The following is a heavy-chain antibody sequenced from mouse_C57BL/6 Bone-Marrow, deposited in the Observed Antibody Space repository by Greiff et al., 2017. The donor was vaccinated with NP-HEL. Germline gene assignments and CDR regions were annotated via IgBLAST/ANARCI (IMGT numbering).Heavy chain of an antibody. V-gene: IGHV5-12*01. CDR1: GFTFSDYY. J-gene: IGHJ4*01. CDR2: ISNGGGST. Sequence: LQQSGGGLVQPGGSLKLSCAASGFTFSDYYMYWVRQTPEKRLEWVAYISNGGGSTYYPDTVKGRFTISRDNAKNTLYLQMSRLKSEDTAMYYCARHYDYDDYAMDYWGQGTSVTVSS. D-gene: IGHD2-4*01. CDR3: ARHYDYDDYAMDY.